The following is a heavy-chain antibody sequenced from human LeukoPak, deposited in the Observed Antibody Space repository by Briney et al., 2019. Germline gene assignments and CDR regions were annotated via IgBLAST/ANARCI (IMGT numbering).Heavy chain of an antibody. CDR3: ARDRQYYDDSSGPAGYYYMDV. CDR2: ISSSSSTI. D-gene: IGHD3-22*01. CDR1: GFTFSSYS. Sequence: GGSLRLSCAASGFTFSSYSVNWVRQAPGKGLEWVSYISSSSSTIYYADSVKGRFTISRDNAKNSLYLQMNSLRAEDTAVYYCARDRQYYDDSSGPAGYYYMDVWGKGTTVTVSS. V-gene: IGHV3-48*04. J-gene: IGHJ6*03.